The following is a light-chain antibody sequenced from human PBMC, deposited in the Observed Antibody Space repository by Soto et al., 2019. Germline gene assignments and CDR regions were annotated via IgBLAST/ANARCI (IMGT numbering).Light chain of an antibody. J-gene: IGKJ1*01. V-gene: IGKV2-30*01. CDR1: LSLVDSGGNTY. CDR2: KIS. Sequence: DVVMTQSPLSLPVTLGQPASISCTSSLSLVDSGGNTYFNWYQQRPGQPPRRLIYKISNRESGVPDRFSASGSGTDFTLRISRVDAEDLGVYYCMQGTLWPWTFGQGTKVDIK. CDR3: MQGTLWPWT.